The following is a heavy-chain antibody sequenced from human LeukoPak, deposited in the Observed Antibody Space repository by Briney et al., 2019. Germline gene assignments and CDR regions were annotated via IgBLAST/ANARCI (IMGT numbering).Heavy chain of an antibody. V-gene: IGHV4-59*11. CDR3: ARVGGTIFGVVNRGAFDY. CDR2: IYHSGST. D-gene: IGHD3-3*01. Sequence: SETLSLTCSVSDNSISSQYWSWIRQPPGKGLEWIGYIYHSGSTKYNPLLKSRVTMSLDTSKNQFSLNLSSVTAADTAVYYCARVGGTIFGVVNRGAFDYWGQGTLVTVSS. J-gene: IGHJ4*02. CDR1: DNSISSQY.